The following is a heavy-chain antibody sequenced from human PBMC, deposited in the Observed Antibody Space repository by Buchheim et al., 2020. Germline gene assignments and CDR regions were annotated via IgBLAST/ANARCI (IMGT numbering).Heavy chain of an antibody. CDR3: TTDRGITVRPLFDS. V-gene: IGHV3-15*01. D-gene: IGHD1-20*01. J-gene: IGHJ4*02. CDR1: GLSFTDAW. CDR2: VKSRRDGGTT. Sequence: EVQVVESGGGLVKPGGSLRLSCAASGLSFTDAWMGWVRQAPGKGLEWVGRVKSRRDGGTTEYAARVKGRFTISTDDSKTTGYLQMNSLTMEDAGVYYCTTDRGITVRPLFDSWGQGTL.